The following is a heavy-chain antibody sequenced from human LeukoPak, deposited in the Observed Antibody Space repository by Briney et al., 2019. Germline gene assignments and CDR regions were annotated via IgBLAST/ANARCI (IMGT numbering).Heavy chain of an antibody. CDR1: GYSISSAYY. V-gene: IGHV4-38-2*02. CDR3: ASAVAGTRDAFDI. CDR2: IYYSGST. D-gene: IGHD6-19*01. Sequence: SETLSLTCSVSGYSISSAYYWGWIRQPPGKGLEWIGNIYYSGSTYYNPSLKSRVTISLDTSKNQFSLKLSSVTAADTAVYYCASAVAGTRDAFDIWGQGTMVTVSS. J-gene: IGHJ3*02.